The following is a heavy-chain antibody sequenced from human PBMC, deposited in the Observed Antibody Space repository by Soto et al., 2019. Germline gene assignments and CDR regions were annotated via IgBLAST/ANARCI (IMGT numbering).Heavy chain of an antibody. J-gene: IGHJ6*03. CDR1: GDSISNNNFY. V-gene: IGHV4-39*01. Sequence: PSETLSLTCTVSGDSISNNNFYWGWIRQPPGKGLEWIGSIYYSGSTYYNPSLKSRVTISVDTSNNQLSLKLSSVTAADTAVYYCARKGAAASYAHYYMDVWGRGTAVTVSS. CDR3: ARKGAAASYAHYYMDV. D-gene: IGHD6-13*01. CDR2: IYYSGST.